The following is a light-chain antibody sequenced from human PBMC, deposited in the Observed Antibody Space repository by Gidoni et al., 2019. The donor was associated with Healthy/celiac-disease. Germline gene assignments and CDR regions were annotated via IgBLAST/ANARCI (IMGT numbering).Light chain of an antibody. CDR1: QSISSW. Sequence: DIQMTPSPSTLSASVGDRVTITCRASQSISSWLAWYQQKPGKAPKLLIYKASSLESGVPSRFSGSGSGTEFTLTISSLQPDDFATYYCQQYNSYPTFXQXTKLEIK. V-gene: IGKV1-5*03. CDR2: KAS. J-gene: IGKJ2*01. CDR3: QQYNSYPT.